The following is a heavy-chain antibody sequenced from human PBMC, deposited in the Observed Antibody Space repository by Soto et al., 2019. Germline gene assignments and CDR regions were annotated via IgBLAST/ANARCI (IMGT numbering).Heavy chain of an antibody. CDR2: ISAYNGNT. Sequence: QVQLVQSGAEVKKPGASVKVSCKASGYTFTSYGISWVRQSPGQGLEWMGGISAYNGNTNYAQKLQGRVTMTTDTSTSTAYMELRRLRSDDPAVYYCARDPRLWFGEQGSGYDGMDVWGQGTTVTVSS. V-gene: IGHV1-18*01. D-gene: IGHD3-10*01. CDR1: GYTFTSYG. J-gene: IGHJ6*02. CDR3: ARDPRLWFGEQGSGYDGMDV.